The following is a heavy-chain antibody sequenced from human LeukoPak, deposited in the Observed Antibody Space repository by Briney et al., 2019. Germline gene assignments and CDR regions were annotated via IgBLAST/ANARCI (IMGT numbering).Heavy chain of an antibody. CDR2: IYYSGSS. D-gene: IGHD2-2*01. CDR3: ARAEGEQLLNWFDP. V-gene: IGHV4-31*03. J-gene: IGHJ5*02. CDR1: GGSTSSGGYY. Sequence: PSETLSLTCTLSGGSTSSGGYYWSWIRQHPGRGLEWIGYIYYSGSSYYNPSLENRVTISVDTSKNQFSLKLSSVTAADTAVYYCARAEGEQLLNWFDPWGQGTLVTVSS.